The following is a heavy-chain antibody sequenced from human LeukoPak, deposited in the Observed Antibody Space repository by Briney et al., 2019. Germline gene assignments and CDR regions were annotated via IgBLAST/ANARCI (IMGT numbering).Heavy chain of an antibody. J-gene: IGHJ4*02. Sequence: GGSLRLSCAASGSTFSSYSMDWVRQAPGKGLEWVSYISSSSSTIYYADSVKGRFTISRDNAKNSLYLQMNSLRTEDTAFYYCAKDMGDFSNSWYYFDYWGQGTLVIVSS. V-gene: IGHV3-48*04. CDR1: GSTFSSYS. CDR3: AKDMGDFSNSWYYFDY. CDR2: ISSSSSTI. D-gene: IGHD6-13*01.